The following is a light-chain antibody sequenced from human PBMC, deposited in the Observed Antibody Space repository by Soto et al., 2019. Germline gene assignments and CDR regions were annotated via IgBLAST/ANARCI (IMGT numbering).Light chain of an antibody. J-gene: IGKJ5*01. CDR2: DAS. CDR1: QSVRAY. Sequence: IVLTQSPDTLSLSPGERATLSCGASQSVRAYLAWYQQKPGQAPRLLIYDASNRATGIPARFSGSGSGTDFTLTISSLEPEDFAVYYCQQYVTSPAITFGQGTRLEIK. CDR3: QQYVTSPAIT. V-gene: IGKV3-11*01.